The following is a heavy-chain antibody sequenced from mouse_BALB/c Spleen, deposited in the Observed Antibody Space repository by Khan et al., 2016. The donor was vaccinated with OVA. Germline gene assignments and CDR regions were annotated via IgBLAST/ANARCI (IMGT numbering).Heavy chain of an antibody. D-gene: IGHD4-1*02. J-gene: IGHJ2*01. CDR2: IYPGDGDT. V-gene: IGHV1-80*01. CDR3: SRQLGGDYFDY. CDR1: GYAFRSYW. Sequence: QVQLQQSGAELVRPGSSVKISCKASGYAFRSYWMNWVKQRPGQGLEWIGQIYPGDGDTNYNGKFKGKATLTADKSSSTAYMQLSSLTSEDSAVYFCSRQLGGDYFDYWGQGTTLPVSS.